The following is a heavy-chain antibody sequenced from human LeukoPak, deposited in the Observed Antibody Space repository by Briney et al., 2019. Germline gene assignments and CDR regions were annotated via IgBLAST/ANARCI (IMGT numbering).Heavy chain of an antibody. V-gene: IGHV1-46*01. CDR1: GYTFTSYY. D-gene: IGHD3-22*01. CDR3: ARDGEGYDSSGYYDAFDI. CDR2: INPTGGST. J-gene: IGHJ3*02. Sequence: ASVKVSCKASGYTFTSYYMHWVRQAPGQGLEWMGLINPTGGSTGYAQKFQGRVTMTRDTSTSTVYMELSSLRSEDTAVYYCARDGEGYDSSGYYDAFDIWGQGTMVTVSS.